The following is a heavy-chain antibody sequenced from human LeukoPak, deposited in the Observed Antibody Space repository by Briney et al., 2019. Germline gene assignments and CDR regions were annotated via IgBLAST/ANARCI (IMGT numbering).Heavy chain of an antibody. CDR2: IYSGGST. J-gene: IGHJ4*02. CDR1: GFTVSSNY. CDR3: ARGRTEMATRFFDY. V-gene: IGHV3-53*01. Sequence: PGGSLRLSCAASGFTVSSNYMSRVRQAPGEGLEWVSIIYSGGSTYYADSVKGRFTVSRDNSKNTLYLQVNSLRAEDTAVYYCARGRTEMATRFFDYWGQGTLVTVSS. D-gene: IGHD5-24*01.